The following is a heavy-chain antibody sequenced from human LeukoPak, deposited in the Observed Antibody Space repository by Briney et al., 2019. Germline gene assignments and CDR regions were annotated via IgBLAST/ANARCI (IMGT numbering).Heavy chain of an antibody. Sequence: GGSLRLSCAASGFIFSRNNMNWVRQAPGKGLEWVSYISSSGTTIYYADSVKGRFTISRDNANNSLYLQMNSLRDEDTAVYYCASARTGGAYFDYWGQGTLITVSS. J-gene: IGHJ4*02. V-gene: IGHV3-48*02. D-gene: IGHD1-1*01. CDR2: ISSSGTTI. CDR3: ASARTGGAYFDY. CDR1: GFIFSRNN.